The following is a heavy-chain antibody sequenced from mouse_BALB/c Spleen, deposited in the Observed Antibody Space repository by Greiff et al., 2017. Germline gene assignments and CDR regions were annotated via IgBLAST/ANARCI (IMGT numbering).Heavy chain of an antibody. J-gene: IGHJ4*01. CDR3: ARGGGLRRDYYAMDY. CDR2: ISSGGST. D-gene: IGHD2-2*01. CDR1: GFTFSSYA. V-gene: IGHV5-6-5*01. Sequence: EVKLVESGGGLVKPGGSLKLSCAASGFTFSSYAMSWVRQTPEKRLEWVASISSGGSTYYPDSVKGRFTISRDNARNILYLQMSSLRSEDTAMYYCARGGGLRRDYYAMDYWGQGTSVTVSS.